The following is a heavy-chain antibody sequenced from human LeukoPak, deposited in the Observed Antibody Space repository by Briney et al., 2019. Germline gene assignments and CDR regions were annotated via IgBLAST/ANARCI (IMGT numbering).Heavy chain of an antibody. CDR1: CGSISSSSYY. CDR2: IYYSGST. Sequence: SETLSPTCTVSCGSISSSSYYWGWIRQPPGKGLEWIGSIYYSGSTYYNPSLKSRVTISVDTSKNQFSLKLSSVTPADPAWYYCARDSIVVVNFDYWGQGTLVTVSS. V-gene: IGHV4-39*02. D-gene: IGHD3-22*01. CDR3: ARDSIVVVNFDY. J-gene: IGHJ4*02.